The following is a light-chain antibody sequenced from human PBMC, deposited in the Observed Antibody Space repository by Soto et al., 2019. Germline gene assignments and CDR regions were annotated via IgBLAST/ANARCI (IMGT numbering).Light chain of an antibody. J-gene: IGLJ3*02. CDR2: EVR. CDR3: TSYTSISTRV. V-gene: IGLV2-14*01. CDR1: SSDVGSYNY. Sequence: QSALTQPASVSGSPGQSITISCTGTSSDVGSYNYVSWYQQQPGKAPKLMIYEVRNRPSGVSNRFSGSKSSNTASLTITGLQDEDEDNYYCTSYTSISTRVFGGGTQLTVL.